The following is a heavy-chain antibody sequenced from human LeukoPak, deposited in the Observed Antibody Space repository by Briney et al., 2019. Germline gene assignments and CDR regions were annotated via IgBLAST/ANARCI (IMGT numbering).Heavy chain of an antibody. J-gene: IGHJ6*03. CDR1: GYTFTSYY. Sequence: ASVKVSCKASGYTFTSYYMHWVRQAPGQGLEWMGIINPSGGSTSYAQKFQGRVTMTRDTSTSTVYMELSRLRAEDTAVYYCAKDLYYYYMDVWGKGTTVTVSS. CDR3: AKDLYYYYMDV. CDR2: INPSGGST. V-gene: IGHV1-46*01.